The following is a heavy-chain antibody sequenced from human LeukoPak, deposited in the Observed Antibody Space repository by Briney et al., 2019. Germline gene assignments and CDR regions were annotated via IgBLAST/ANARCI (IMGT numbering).Heavy chain of an antibody. V-gene: IGHV3-30*03. CDR1: GFTFSSYG. Sequence: PGRSLTLSCAASGFTFSSYGMHWVRQAPGKGLEWVAVISYDGSNKYHADSVKGRFTISRDNSKNTLYLQMNSLRAEDTAVYYCARVVFRGGSYGYEGYLDYWGQGTLVTVSS. J-gene: IGHJ4*02. CDR2: ISYDGSNK. CDR3: ARVVFRGGSYGYEGYLDY. D-gene: IGHD5-18*01.